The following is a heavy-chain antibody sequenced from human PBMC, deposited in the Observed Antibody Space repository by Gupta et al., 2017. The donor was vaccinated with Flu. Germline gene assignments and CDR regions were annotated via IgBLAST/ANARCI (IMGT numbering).Heavy chain of an antibody. CDR2: IYHSGNT. J-gene: IGHJ4*02. CDR1: NYSISSGYS. CDR3: ARGGQWLGTWPY. Sequence: QVQLQESGPGLVKPSETLSLTYTVSNYSISSGYSWGWIRLPPGKGLEWIASIYHSGNTYYNPSLKSRVTISVDTSKNQFSLKLSSVTAADTAIYYCARGGQWLGTWPYWGQGTLVTVSS. V-gene: IGHV4-38-2*02. D-gene: IGHD6-19*01.